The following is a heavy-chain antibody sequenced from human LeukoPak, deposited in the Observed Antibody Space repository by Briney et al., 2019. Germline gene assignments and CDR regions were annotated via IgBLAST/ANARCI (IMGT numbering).Heavy chain of an antibody. Sequence: SQTLSLTCTVSGGSVSSSTYYWSWIRQPAGKGLEWLGRVSARGSATYNPSLKSRVTISVDTSKNQFSLDLSSVTAADTALYYCARQSGDTALVTRAFDIWGQGTMVTVSS. CDR1: GGSVSSSTYY. J-gene: IGHJ3*02. D-gene: IGHD5-18*01. CDR3: ARQSGDTALVTRAFDI. CDR2: VSARGSA. V-gene: IGHV4-61*02.